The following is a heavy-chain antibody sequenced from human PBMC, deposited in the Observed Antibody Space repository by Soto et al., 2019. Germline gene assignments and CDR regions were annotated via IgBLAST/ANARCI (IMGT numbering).Heavy chain of an antibody. D-gene: IGHD2-21*01. CDR1: GFTFSSYA. J-gene: IGHJ3*02. Sequence: PGGSLRLSCAASGFTFSSYAMHWVRQAPGKGLEWVAVISYDGSNKYYADSVKGRFTISRDNSKNTLYLQMNSLRAEDTAVYYCARVSSVFQMTPGAFDIWGQGTMVTVSS. CDR3: ARVSSVFQMTPGAFDI. V-gene: IGHV3-30-3*01. CDR2: ISYDGSNK.